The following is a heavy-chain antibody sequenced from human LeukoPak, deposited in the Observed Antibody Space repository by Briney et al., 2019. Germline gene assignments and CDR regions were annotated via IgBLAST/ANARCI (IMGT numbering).Heavy chain of an antibody. CDR3: ARTKSGYGFDY. CDR1: GFTFSGYS. V-gene: IGHV3-21*01. D-gene: IGHD5-12*01. Sequence: GGSLRLSCAASGFTFSGYSLNWVRQAPGKGLEWVSSISSSSSYIYYADSVKGRLTISRDNAKNSLYLQMNSLRAEDTAVYYCARTKSGYGFDYWGQGTLVTVSS. CDR2: ISSSSSYI. J-gene: IGHJ4*02.